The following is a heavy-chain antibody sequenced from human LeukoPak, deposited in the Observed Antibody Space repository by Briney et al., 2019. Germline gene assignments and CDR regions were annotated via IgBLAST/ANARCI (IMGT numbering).Heavy chain of an antibody. V-gene: IGHV4-39*01. CDR1: GGSISSSSYY. CDR2: IYNSGST. J-gene: IGHJ4*02. CDR3: ARSPGGSYFDY. D-gene: IGHD1-26*01. Sequence: SETLSLTCTVSGGSISSSSYYWGWIRQPPGKGMEWIGNIYNSGSTYYNPSLKSRVTISADRSKNQFSLKLSSVTAADTAVYYCARSPGGSYFDYWGQGTLVTVSP.